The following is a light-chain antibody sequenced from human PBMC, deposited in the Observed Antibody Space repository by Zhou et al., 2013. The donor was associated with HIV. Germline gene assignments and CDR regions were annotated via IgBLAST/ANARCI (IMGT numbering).Light chain of an antibody. CDR3: VQNYNYPWT. V-gene: IGKV1-12*01. CDR1: QGISSA. Sequence: DIQMAQSPTFVSASVGDRVTITCRASQGISSALAWYQQKPGRSPELLIHTASTLETGVPSRFNGSGSGTDFTLTISSLQPEDFASYYCVQNYNYPWTFGQGTKVEIK. CDR2: TAS. J-gene: IGKJ1*01.